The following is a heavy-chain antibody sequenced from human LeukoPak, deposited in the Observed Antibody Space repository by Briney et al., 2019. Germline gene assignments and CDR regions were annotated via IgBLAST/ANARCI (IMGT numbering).Heavy chain of an antibody. CDR2: ISGSGDIT. Sequence: GGSLRLSCAASGLTFNIYAMSWVRQAPGKGLEWVSTISGSGDITYYGDSVKGRFTISRDNPKNTLYLQMNSLRAEDTAVYYCTKDVRGGDRFVKTNDHWGQGTLVTVSS. CDR3: TKDVRGGDRFVKTNDH. CDR1: GLTFNIYA. V-gene: IGHV3-23*01. D-gene: IGHD3-10*02. J-gene: IGHJ4*02.